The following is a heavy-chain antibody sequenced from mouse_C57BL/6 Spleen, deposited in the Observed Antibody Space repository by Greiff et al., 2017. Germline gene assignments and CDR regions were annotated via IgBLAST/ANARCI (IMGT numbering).Heavy chain of an antibody. V-gene: IGHV1-74*01. CDR3: ARWDYDGSSFAY. Sequence: QVQLKQPGAELVKPGASVKVSCKASGYTFTSYWMHWVKQRPGQGLEWIGRIHPSDSDTNYNQKFKGKATLTVDKSSSTAYMQLSSLTSEDSAVYYCARWDYDGSSFAYWGQGTLVTVSA. D-gene: IGHD2-3*01. CDR1: GYTFTSYW. J-gene: IGHJ3*01. CDR2: IHPSDSDT.